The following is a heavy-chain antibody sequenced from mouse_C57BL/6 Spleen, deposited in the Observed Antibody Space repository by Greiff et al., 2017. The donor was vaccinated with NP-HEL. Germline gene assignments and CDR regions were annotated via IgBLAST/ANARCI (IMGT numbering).Heavy chain of an antibody. CDR3: ARGETTVVATKGVNY. CDR2: IDPSDSYT. J-gene: IGHJ2*01. D-gene: IGHD1-1*01. V-gene: IGHV1-50*01. Sequence: QVQLQQPGAELVKPGASVKLSCKASGYTFTSYWMQWVKQRPGQGLEWIGEIDPSDSYTNYNQKFKGKATLTVDTSSSTADMQLSSLTSEDSAVYYCARGETTVVATKGVNYWGQGTTLTVSS. CDR1: GYTFTSYW.